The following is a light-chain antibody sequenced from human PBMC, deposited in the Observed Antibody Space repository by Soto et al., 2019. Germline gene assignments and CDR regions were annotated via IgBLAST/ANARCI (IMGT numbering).Light chain of an antibody. CDR1: SSNIGSNF. V-gene: IGLV1-47*02. CDR2: SDS. J-gene: IGLJ1*01. Sequence: QSVLTQPSSASGTPGQRVTISCSGGSSNIGSNFVYWYQHLPGTAPKLLIYSDSQRPSGVPDRFSGSKSGTSASLAISGLRSEDEADYYCATWDNSLSGYVFGTGTKLTVL. CDR3: ATWDNSLSGYV.